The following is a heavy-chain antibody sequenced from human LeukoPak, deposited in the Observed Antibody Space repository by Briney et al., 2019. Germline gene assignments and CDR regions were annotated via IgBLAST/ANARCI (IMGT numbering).Heavy chain of an antibody. D-gene: IGHD3-22*01. CDR3: SRGENYYDSSASGDY. Sequence: GGSLRLSCAASGFTFSSYSMNWVRQAPGKGLEWVSSISSSSGYIYYADSVKGRFTISRDNAKNSLFLQMNSLRAEDTAVYYCSRGENYYDSSASGDYWGQGTLVTVSS. CDR2: ISSSSGYI. J-gene: IGHJ4*02. V-gene: IGHV3-21*01. CDR1: GFTFSSYS.